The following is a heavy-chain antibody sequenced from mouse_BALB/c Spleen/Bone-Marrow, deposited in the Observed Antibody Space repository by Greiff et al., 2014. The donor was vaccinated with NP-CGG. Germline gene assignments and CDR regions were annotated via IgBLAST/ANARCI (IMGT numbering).Heavy chain of an antibody. Sequence: VQLQQSGAELAKPGASVKMSCKASGYTFTSYWMHWVKQRPGQGLEWIGYINPSTGYTEYNQKFKGKATLTADKSSSTAYMQLSSLTSEDSAVYYCARYHYGYDGFAYWGQGTLVTVSA. CDR1: GYTFTSYW. J-gene: IGHJ3*01. CDR2: INPSTGYT. V-gene: IGHV1-7*01. CDR3: ARYHYGYDGFAY. D-gene: IGHD2-2*01.